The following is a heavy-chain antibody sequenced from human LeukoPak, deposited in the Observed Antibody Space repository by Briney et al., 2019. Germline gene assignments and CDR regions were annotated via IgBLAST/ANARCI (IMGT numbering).Heavy chain of an antibody. Sequence: ASVKVSCKASGYTFTGYYMHWVRQAPGQGLEWMGWINPNSGGTNYVQKFQGRVTMTRDTSISTAYMELSRLRSDDTAVYYCARGMGQQLSDNWFDPWGQGTLVTVSS. V-gene: IGHV1-2*02. CDR3: ARGMGQQLSDNWFDP. CDR1: GYTFTGYY. J-gene: IGHJ5*02. CDR2: INPNSGGT. D-gene: IGHD6-13*01.